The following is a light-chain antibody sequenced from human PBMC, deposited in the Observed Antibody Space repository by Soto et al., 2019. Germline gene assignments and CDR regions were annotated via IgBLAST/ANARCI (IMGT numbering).Light chain of an antibody. CDR3: TSYTSSNTLV. V-gene: IGLV2-14*01. J-gene: IGLJ1*01. CDR1: TSDVRGYNY. Sequence: QSVLTQPASVSGSPGQSITISCTGTTSDVRGYNYVSWYQHHPGKAPKLMIFEVSNRPSGVSNRFSGSKSGNTASLSISGLQTEDEADYYCTSYTSSNTLVFGTGTK. CDR2: EVS.